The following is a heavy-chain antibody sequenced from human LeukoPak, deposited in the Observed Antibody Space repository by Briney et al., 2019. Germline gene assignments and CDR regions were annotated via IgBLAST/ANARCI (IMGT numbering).Heavy chain of an antibody. Sequence: SETLSLTCVLSGYSISNDYYWGWTRQPPGKGLEWIGNIYHSGGSYYNPSLKSRATILVDTSKNQFSLKLSSVTAADTAVYYCAKAGTTGIHHWFDPWGQGNLVTVSS. V-gene: IGHV4-38-2*01. CDR1: GYSISNDYY. CDR3: AKAGTTGIHHWFDP. D-gene: IGHD1-1*01. J-gene: IGHJ5*02. CDR2: IYHSGGS.